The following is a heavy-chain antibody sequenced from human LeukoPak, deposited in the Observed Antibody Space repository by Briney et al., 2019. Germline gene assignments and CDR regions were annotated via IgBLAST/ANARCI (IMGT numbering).Heavy chain of an antibody. D-gene: IGHD3-22*01. V-gene: IGHV3-23*01. J-gene: IGHJ6*03. CDR2: ISGSGGST. CDR1: GFTFSSYA. CDR3: AKTVYSSGYYYYYYMDV. Sequence: GGSLRLSCAASGFTFSSYAMSWVRQAPGKGLEWVSAISGSGGSTYYADSVKGRFTISRDNSKNTLYLQVNSLRAEDTAVYYCAKTVYSSGYYYYYYMDVWGKGTTVTVSS.